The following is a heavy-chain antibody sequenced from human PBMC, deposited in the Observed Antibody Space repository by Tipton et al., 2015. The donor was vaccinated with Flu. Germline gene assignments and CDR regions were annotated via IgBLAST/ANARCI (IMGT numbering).Heavy chain of an antibody. CDR3: ARGRDNAFDV. D-gene: IGHD1-14*01. V-gene: IGHV6-1*01. Sequence: GLVKPSQTLSFTCAISGDNVSTFGAAWNWIRQSPSRGLEWLGRAYSRFKWNFDYAESVRSRLTTNVDTFKNQVSLQLSSVTPEDTSVYFCARGRDNAFDVWGQGTKVIVSS. J-gene: IGHJ3*01. CDR1: GDNVSTFGAA. CDR2: AYSRFKWNF.